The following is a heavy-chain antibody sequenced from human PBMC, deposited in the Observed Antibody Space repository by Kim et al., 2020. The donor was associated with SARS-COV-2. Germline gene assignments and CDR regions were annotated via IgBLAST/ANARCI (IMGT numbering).Heavy chain of an antibody. J-gene: IGHJ4*02. CDR3: ARDGEGATLGY. V-gene: IGHV4-31*02. D-gene: IGHD1-26*01. CDR2: T. Sequence: TYHHPSLKSRVTISVNTSKNQFSLKLRSVTAADTAVYYCARDGEGATLGYWGQGTLGTVSS.